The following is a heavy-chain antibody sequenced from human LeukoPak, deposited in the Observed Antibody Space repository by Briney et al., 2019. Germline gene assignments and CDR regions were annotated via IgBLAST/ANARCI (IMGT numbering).Heavy chain of an antibody. Sequence: PGGSLRLSCVASGFIFTGHWMSWVRQAPGKGLEWVANIKEDESAKFYADSVRGRFTISRDNAKNSLYLQMNNLRVEDTAVYYCARAVDVADYWGRGTLVTVSS. D-gene: IGHD3-16*01. CDR1: GFIFTGHW. V-gene: IGHV3-7*01. CDR3: ARAVDVADY. J-gene: IGHJ4*02. CDR2: IKEDESAK.